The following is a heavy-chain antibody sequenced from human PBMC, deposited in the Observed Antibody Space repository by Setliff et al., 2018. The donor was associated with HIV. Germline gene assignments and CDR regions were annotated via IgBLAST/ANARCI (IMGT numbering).Heavy chain of an antibody. CDR3: ARGSSGWPYYFDY. J-gene: IGHJ4*02. CDR2: INTGNANT. CDR1: GYTFTSYA. V-gene: IGHV1-3*04. Sequence: ASVKVSCKASGYTFTSYAMHWVRQAPGQRLEWMGWINTGNANTEYSQKFQGRVTITRDTSARTAYMDLTSLRSEDTAVYYCARGSSGWPYYFDYWGQGTLVTVSS. D-gene: IGHD6-19*01.